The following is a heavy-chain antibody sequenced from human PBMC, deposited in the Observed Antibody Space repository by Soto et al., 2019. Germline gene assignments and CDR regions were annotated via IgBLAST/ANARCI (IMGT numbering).Heavy chain of an antibody. CDR3: ARDREAARPGWFDP. CDR2: ISAYNGNT. J-gene: IGHJ5*02. D-gene: IGHD6-6*01. V-gene: IGHV1-18*04. CDR1: GYPFSTYG. Sequence: ASVKVSCKASGYPFSTYGLSWVRQAPGQGLEWLGWISAYNGNTNYAQKFQDRVTMTTDTPTSTAYMELRSLRFDDTAVYYCARDREAARPGWFDPWGQGTLVTVSS.